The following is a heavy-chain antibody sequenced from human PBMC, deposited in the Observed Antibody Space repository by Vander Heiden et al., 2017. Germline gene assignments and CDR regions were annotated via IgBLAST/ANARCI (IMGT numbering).Heavy chain of an antibody. CDR2: VNPISGGT. D-gene: IGHD2-2*02. Sequence: QVQLVQSGAEVKKPGASGKVPCRDSGYTFTRYDINWLRQATGQGLEWMGRVNPISGGTDYAQQFKGRVTMTRNTSINTVYMELSSLRSEDTAVYFCAKDLHCSSPSCSTLENDYGMDIWGQGTTVTVSS. J-gene: IGHJ6*02. CDR3: AKDLHCSSPSCSTLENDYGMDI. CDR1: GYTFTRYD. V-gene: IGHV1-8*01.